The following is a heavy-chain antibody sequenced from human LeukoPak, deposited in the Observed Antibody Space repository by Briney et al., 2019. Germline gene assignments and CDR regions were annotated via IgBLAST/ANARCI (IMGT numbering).Heavy chain of an antibody. Sequence: PSETLSLTCTVSGGSISSYYWSWIRQPPGKGLEWIGYIYYSGSTNYNPSLKSRVTISVDTSKNQFSLKLSSVTAADTAVYYCARAIVDTAMEHTWFDPWGQGTLVTVSS. CDR1: GGSISSYY. CDR3: ARAIVDTAMEHTWFDP. V-gene: IGHV4-59*01. J-gene: IGHJ5*02. CDR2: IYYSGST. D-gene: IGHD5-18*01.